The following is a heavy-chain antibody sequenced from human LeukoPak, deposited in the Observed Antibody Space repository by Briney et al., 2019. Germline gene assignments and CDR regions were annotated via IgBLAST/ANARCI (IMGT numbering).Heavy chain of an antibody. V-gene: IGHV3-13*01. D-gene: IGHD3-9*01. Sequence: PGGSLRLSCAASGFTFSSYDMPWFGQATGKGLEWASPIGTAGDTYYPGSVKGRFTISRENAKNSLYLQMNSLRAGDTAVYYCARAYYDILTGYCYFDYWGQGTLVTVSS. CDR3: ARAYYDILTGYCYFDY. J-gene: IGHJ4*02. CDR2: IGTAGDT. CDR1: GFTFSSYD.